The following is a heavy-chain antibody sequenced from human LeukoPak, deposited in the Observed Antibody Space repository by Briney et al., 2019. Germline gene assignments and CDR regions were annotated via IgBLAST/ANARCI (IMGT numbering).Heavy chain of an antibody. Sequence: GGSLRLSCAASGFTFSRYWMSWVRQAPGEGLEWVANIKQDGAEKYYMDSVKGRFSISRDNAKNSLYLKMNALRAEDTAVYYCARDVRPDYWGQGTLVTVST. J-gene: IGHJ4*02. V-gene: IGHV3-7*04. CDR3: ARDVRPDY. CDR1: GFTFSRYW. CDR2: IKQDGAEK. D-gene: IGHD6-6*01.